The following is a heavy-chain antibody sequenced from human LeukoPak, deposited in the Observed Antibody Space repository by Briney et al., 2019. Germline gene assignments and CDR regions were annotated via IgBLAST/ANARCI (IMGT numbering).Heavy chain of an antibody. D-gene: IGHD3-10*01. CDR3: ARAMVRGPNFDY. Sequence: ASVKVSCKASGYIFTGYYMHWVRQAPGQGLEWMGWINPNSGGTNYAQKFQGRVTMTRDTSISTAYMELSRLRSDDTAVYYCARAMVRGPNFDYWGQGTLVTVSS. V-gene: IGHV1-2*02. J-gene: IGHJ4*02. CDR1: GYIFTGYY. CDR2: INPNSGGT.